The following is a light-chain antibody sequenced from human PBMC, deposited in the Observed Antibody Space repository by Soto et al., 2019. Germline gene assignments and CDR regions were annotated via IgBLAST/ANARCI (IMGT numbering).Light chain of an antibody. CDR3: QQYGSSPGT. CDR1: QSVSSSY. Sequence: EIVLTQSPATLSLSPGERATLSCRASQSVSSSYLAWYQQKPGQAPRLLIYGASSRATGIPDRFSASGSGTDFTLTISRLEPEDFAVYYCQQYGSSPGTFGQGTKVDIK. CDR2: GAS. J-gene: IGKJ1*01. V-gene: IGKV3-20*01.